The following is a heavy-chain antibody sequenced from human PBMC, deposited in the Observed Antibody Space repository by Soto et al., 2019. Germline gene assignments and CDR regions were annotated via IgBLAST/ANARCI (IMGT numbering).Heavy chain of an antibody. CDR2: IYPGDSET. Sequence: PGESLKISCKGSGDTFPSYWIAWVRQMSGKGLEWMGIIYPGDSETRYSPSFQGQVTISADKSIKTAYLQWSSLKASDTAMYSCARLAYYYERSGHYSDPEDGCDSWGQGTM. D-gene: IGHD3-22*01. J-gene: IGHJ3*02. V-gene: IGHV5-51*01. CDR3: ARLAYYYERSGHYSDPEDGCDS. CDR1: GDTFPSYW.